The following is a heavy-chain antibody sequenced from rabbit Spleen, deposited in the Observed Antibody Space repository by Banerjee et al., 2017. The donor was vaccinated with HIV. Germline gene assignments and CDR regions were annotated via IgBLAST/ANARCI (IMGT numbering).Heavy chain of an antibody. CDR3: ARGDTSYYRAINF. D-gene: IGHD8-1*01. CDR2: IGAGSSGST. V-gene: IGHV1S40*01. CDR1: GFSFSSDYD. Sequence: QSLEESGGGLVKPGASLTLTCKASGFSFSSDYDMCWVRQAPGKGLEWIACIGAGSSGSTYYASWAKGRFTISRTWSTTVTLQMTSLTAADTATYFCARGDTSYYRAINFWGQGTLVTVS. J-gene: IGHJ3*01.